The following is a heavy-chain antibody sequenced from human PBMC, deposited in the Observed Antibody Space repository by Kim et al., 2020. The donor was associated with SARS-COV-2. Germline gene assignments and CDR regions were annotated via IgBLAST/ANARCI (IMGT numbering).Heavy chain of an antibody. CDR3: ARDPGELQPYYFDY. V-gene: IGHV3-30*07. Sequence: DSVKGRFTISRDNSKNTLYLQMNSLRAEDTAVYYCARDPGELQPYYFDYWGQGTLVTVSS. D-gene: IGHD1-26*01. J-gene: IGHJ4*02.